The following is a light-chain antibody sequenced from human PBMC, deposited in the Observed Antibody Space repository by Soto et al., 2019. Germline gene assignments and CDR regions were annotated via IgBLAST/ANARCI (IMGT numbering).Light chain of an antibody. V-gene: IGKV3-15*01. CDR2: DAS. CDR1: QYISNA. Sequence: EIVMTQSPATLSVSPGERVTLSCRASQYISNALAWYQQKPGQSPRLLIYDASTRATACQAKFSGSGSGTEFTLTISRRQSEDFAVYYCQQLTKWPATFGQGTKEQIK. J-gene: IGKJ1*01. CDR3: QQLTKWPAT.